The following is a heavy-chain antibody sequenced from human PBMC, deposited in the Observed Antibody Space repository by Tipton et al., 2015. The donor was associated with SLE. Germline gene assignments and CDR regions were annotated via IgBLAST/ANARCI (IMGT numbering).Heavy chain of an antibody. Sequence: TLSLTCTVSGDSVINHYWSWIRQPPGKGLEWIGYIYYTGSTNYNPSLKSRVTISVDTSKNQFSLKLISMTAADTAVYFCARGTHFYGFYDSWGQGTLVTVSS. J-gene: IGHJ4*02. CDR3: ARGTHFYGFYDS. CDR2: IYYTGST. CDR1: GDSVINHY. D-gene: IGHD3-3*02. V-gene: IGHV4-59*02.